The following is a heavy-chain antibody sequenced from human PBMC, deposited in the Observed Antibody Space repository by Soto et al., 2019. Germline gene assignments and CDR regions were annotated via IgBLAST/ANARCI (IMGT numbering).Heavy chain of an antibody. J-gene: IGHJ6*03. Sequence: SETLSLTCAVSGGSISSSNYYWGWIRQPPGGGLEWIGAIHFTGTTTYNASLKSRVTISVDTSRNQFSLKLSSVTAAYLALYFCARTKARSDYYYYMDAWGQGTTVTVSS. CDR1: GGSISSSNYY. CDR2: IHFTGTT. V-gene: IGHV4-39*01. CDR3: ARTKARSDYYYYMDA.